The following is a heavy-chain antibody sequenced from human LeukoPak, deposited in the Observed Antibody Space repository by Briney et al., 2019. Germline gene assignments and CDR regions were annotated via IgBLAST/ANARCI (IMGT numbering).Heavy chain of an antibody. CDR3: ARDYSSGWPNFDY. CDR1: GYTFTTYG. Sequence: ASVKVSCKSSGYTFTTYGISWVRQAPGQGLEWMGWISAYTGNTSYAQKLQGRVTMTTDTSTSTAYMELRSLRSDDTAVYYCARDYSSGWPNFDYWGQGTLVTVSS. V-gene: IGHV1-18*01. CDR2: ISAYTGNT. D-gene: IGHD6-19*01. J-gene: IGHJ4*02.